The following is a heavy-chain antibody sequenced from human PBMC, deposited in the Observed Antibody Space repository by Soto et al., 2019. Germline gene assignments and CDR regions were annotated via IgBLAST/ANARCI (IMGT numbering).Heavy chain of an antibody. V-gene: IGHV4-39*01. CDR3: AGLVRGGKRENYYYYYGMDV. CDR1: GGSISSSSYY. D-gene: IGHD6-19*01. Sequence: QLQLQESGPGLVKPSETLSLTCTVSGGSISSSSYYWGWIRQPPGKGLEWIGSIYYSGSTYYNPSLKSRVTISVDTSKNQFSLKLSSVTAADTAVYYCAGLVRGGKRENYYYYYGMDVWGQGTTVTVSS. J-gene: IGHJ6*02. CDR2: IYYSGST.